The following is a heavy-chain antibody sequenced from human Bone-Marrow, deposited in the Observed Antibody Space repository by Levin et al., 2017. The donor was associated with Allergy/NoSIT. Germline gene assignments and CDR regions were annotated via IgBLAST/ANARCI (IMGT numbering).Heavy chain of an antibody. CDR3: ARGVMVDITGYHYYSDS. V-gene: IGHV1-69*13. J-gene: IGHJ4*02. CDR2: IFPFFAYS. CDR1: GGTFRNHA. D-gene: IGHD3-9*01. Sequence: SVKVSCKASGGTFRNHAITWVRQAPGQGLEWMGGIFPFFAYSSYPDKFQGRVTITADESTNTAYMELSSLISEDTAVYYCARGVMVDITGYHYYSDSWGQGTLVTVSS.